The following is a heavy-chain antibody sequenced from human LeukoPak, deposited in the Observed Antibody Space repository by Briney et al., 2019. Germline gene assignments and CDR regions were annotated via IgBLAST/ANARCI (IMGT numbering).Heavy chain of an antibody. D-gene: IGHD6-19*01. V-gene: IGHV3-13*01. CDR1: GFTFSSYD. CDR2: IDTAGGA. J-gene: IGHJ5*02. Sequence: GGSMRLSCAASGFTFSSYDMHWVRHVTGKGIEWVSGIDTAGGAYYPDSVKGRFTMSRENAKNSLHLQMNSLTAGDTAVYYCARAVAGTHWLDPWGQGTLVTVSS. CDR3: ARAVAGTHWLDP.